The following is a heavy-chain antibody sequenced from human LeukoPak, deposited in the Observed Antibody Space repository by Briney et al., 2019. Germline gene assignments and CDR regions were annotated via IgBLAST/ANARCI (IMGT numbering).Heavy chain of an antibody. CDR2: IYYSGTT. V-gene: IGHV4-59*01. Sequence: SETLSLNGNVSHGSISEFYWSWIRQPPGMGREWIGYIYYSGTTNSNTSLKSRVTISVDSPKNQFSLKLSSVTAADAAVYYCARDGPDFWSGYFDFWGQGILVTVSS. CDR3: ARDGPDFWSGYFDF. J-gene: IGHJ4*02. CDR1: HGSISEFY. D-gene: IGHD3-3*01.